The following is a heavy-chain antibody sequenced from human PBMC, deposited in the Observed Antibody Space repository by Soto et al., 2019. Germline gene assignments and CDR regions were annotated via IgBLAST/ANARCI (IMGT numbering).Heavy chain of an antibody. CDR2: ISSSSSYI. D-gene: IGHD3-22*01. V-gene: IGHV3-21*01. Sequence: RLSCAASGFTFSSYSMNWVRQAPGKGLEWVSSISSSSSYIYYADSVKGRFTISRDNAKNSLYLQMNSLRAEDTAVYYCARWDYYDSSGYILGGMDVWGQGTTVTVSS. CDR1: GFTFSSYS. CDR3: ARWDYYDSSGYILGGMDV. J-gene: IGHJ6*02.